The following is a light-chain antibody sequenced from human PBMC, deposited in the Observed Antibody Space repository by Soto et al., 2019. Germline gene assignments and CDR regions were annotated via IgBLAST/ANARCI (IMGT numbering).Light chain of an antibody. CDR2: GPS. J-gene: IGKJ5*01. CDR1: QTVSSNY. CDR3: QKYTGPPTT. Sequence: EIILTQSPDTLSLSPGERATLSCRASQTVSSNYLAWCQQRPGQAPRLLIYGPSTRAAGIPDRFSGSGSGTDFSLTRTRLEPEGSAVYFCQKYTGPPTTFGQGTRLEIK. V-gene: IGKV3-20*01.